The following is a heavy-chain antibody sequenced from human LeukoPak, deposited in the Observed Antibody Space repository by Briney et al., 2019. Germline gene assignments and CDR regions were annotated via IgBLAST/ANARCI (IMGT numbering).Heavy chain of an antibody. Sequence: GGSLRLSCAASGFTFSSYSMNWVRQAPGKGLEWVSYISSTSNTIYYTNSVKGRFTVSRDNAQNSLHLQMNSLRAEDTAVYYCARDPAGGNFDYWGQGTLVTVSS. CDR2: ISSTSNTI. J-gene: IGHJ4*02. CDR3: ARDPAGGNFDY. CDR1: GFTFSSYS. V-gene: IGHV3-48*01. D-gene: IGHD4-23*01.